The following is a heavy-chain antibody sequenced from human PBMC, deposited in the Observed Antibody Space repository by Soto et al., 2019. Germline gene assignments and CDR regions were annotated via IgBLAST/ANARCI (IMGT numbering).Heavy chain of an antibody. D-gene: IGHD3-22*01. V-gene: IGHV3-23*01. CDR2: ISGSGGST. Sequence: GGSLRLSCAASGFTFSSYAMSWVRQAPGKGLEWVSAISGSGGSTYYADSVKGRFTISRDNSKNTLYLQMSSLRAEDTAVYYCAKDKGYDSSGYYYGWGQGTLVTVSS. CDR1: GFTFSSYA. J-gene: IGHJ4*02. CDR3: AKDKGYDSSGYYYG.